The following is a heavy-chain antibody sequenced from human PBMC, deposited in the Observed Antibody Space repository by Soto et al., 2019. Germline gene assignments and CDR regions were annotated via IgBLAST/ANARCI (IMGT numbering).Heavy chain of an antibody. D-gene: IGHD2-21*01. CDR2: SSTYNGNT. CDR3: VRDHHDCSSVYHYYHMNV. Sequence: QAQLVQSGAEMKKPGASVKVSCKASGYTLSNYGISWVRQAPGQGLEWMGWSSTYNGNTKYAKKFQGRVTMTTDTSPSTAYMAQRSRRSDDTAVYYCVRDHHDCSSVYHYYHMNVWGKGTTVTVSS. CDR1: GYTLSNYG. V-gene: IGHV1-18*01. J-gene: IGHJ6*04.